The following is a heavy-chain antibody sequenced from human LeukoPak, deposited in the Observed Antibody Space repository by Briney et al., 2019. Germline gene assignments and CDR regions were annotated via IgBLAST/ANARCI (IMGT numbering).Heavy chain of an antibody. Sequence: GSLRLSCAASGFTFHDYGMNWVRQSPGKGLEWVSGINWNGDRTGYADSVKGRFTISRDNAKKSLYLQMNSLRAEDTALYYCARRDYYGSGSPDFWGQGTLVTVSS. CDR3: ARRDYYGSGSPDF. J-gene: IGHJ4*02. D-gene: IGHD3-10*01. CDR1: GFTFHDYG. V-gene: IGHV3-20*04. CDR2: INWNGDRT.